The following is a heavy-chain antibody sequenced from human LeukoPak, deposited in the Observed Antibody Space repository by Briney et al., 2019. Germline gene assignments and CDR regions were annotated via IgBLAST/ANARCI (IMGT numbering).Heavy chain of an antibody. J-gene: IGHJ4*02. Sequence: GASVKVSCKASGGTFSSYAISWVRQPPGQGLEWMGRIIPIFGTANYAQKFQGRVTITTDESTSTAYMELSSLRSEDTAVYYCARGAAYDYVWGIPGYWGQGTLVTVSS. CDR1: GGTFSSYA. V-gene: IGHV1-69*05. CDR2: IIPIFGTA. CDR3: ARGAAYDYVWGIPGY. D-gene: IGHD3-16*01.